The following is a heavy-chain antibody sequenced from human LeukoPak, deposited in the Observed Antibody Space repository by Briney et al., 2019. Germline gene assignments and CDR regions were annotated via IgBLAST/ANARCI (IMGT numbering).Heavy chain of an antibody. CDR2: IYRGTET. CDR1: GFTDSTKY. Sequence: GGSLRLTCAASGFTDSTKYMTWVRQAPGKRLEWVSIIYRGTETNYADSVKDRFIISRDFSRNTFFLDLNRLRIDDTAIYYCATGKEWMALGYWGQGSLVTVSS. D-gene: IGHD5-24*01. J-gene: IGHJ4*02. CDR3: ATGKEWMALGY. V-gene: IGHV3-66*01.